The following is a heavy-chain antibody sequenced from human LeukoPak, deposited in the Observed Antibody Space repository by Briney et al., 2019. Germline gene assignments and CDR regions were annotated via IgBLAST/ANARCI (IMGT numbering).Heavy chain of an antibody. D-gene: IGHD6-13*01. CDR2: IYHSGST. CDR3: ARVWLGEGRSSSWFYFDY. Sequence: PSETLSLTCTVSGYSISSGYYWGWIRQPPGKGLEWIGSIYHSGSTYYNPSLKSRVTISVDTSKNQFSLKLSSVTAADTAVYYCARVWLGEGRSSSWFYFDYWGQGTLVTVSS. CDR1: GYSISSGYY. V-gene: IGHV4-38-2*02. J-gene: IGHJ4*02.